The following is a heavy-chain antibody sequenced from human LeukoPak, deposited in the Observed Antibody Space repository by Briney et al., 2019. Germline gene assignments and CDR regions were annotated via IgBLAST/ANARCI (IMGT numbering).Heavy chain of an antibody. CDR1: GFTFSSYG. CDR3: ARGSAQWLVYWFDP. V-gene: IGHV3-30*03. Sequence: HSGRSLRLSCAASGFTFSSYGMHWVRQAPGKGLEWVAVISYDGSNKYYADSVKGRFTISRDNSKNTLYLQMNSLRAEDTAVYYCARGSAQWLVYWFDPWGQGTLVTVSS. CDR2: ISYDGSNK. D-gene: IGHD6-19*01. J-gene: IGHJ5*02.